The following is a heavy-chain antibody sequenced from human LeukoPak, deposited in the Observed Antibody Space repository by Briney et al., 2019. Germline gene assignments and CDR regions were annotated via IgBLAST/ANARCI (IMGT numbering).Heavy chain of an antibody. CDR1: GYTFTGYF. CDR2: INPKSGGT. D-gene: IGHD1-26*01. J-gene: IGHJ4*02. CDR3: ASGPSLGVTPPYFDY. Sequence: GAAVKVSFKSSGYTFTGYFMHWVGQAPGRGGAWMGLINPKSGGTNYAQKFQGRVTMTRDTSISTDYMELSGLKSDDTAVYYCASGPSLGVTPPYFDYWGQGTLVTVSS. V-gene: IGHV1-2*02.